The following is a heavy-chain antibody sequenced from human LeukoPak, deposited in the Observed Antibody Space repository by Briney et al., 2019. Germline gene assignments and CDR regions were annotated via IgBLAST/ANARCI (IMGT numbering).Heavy chain of an antibody. V-gene: IGHV5-10-1*01. D-gene: IGHD6-19*01. CDR2: IDPTDSYT. CDR3: ASSRAGTLKVHNWFDP. CDR1: GYSFRSYW. Sequence: GESLKISCKGSGYSFRSYWISWVRQMPGKGLEWMGRIDPTDSYTDYSPSFEGHATISVDRSITTAYLQWSSLKASDTAMYFCASSRAGTLKVHNWFDPWGQGSLVTVSS. J-gene: IGHJ5*02.